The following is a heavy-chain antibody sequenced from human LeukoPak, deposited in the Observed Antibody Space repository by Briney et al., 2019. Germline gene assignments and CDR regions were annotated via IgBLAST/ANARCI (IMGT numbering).Heavy chain of an antibody. CDR2: MNPNSGNT. V-gene: IGHV1-8*01. CDR3: ARFRRPPYYYYYYGMDV. CDR1: GYTFTSYD. J-gene: IGHJ6*02. Sequence: ASVKVSCKASGYTFTSYDINWVRQATGQGFEWMGWMNPNSGNTGYAQKFQGRVTMTRNTSISTAYMELSSLRSEDTAVYYCARFRRPPYYYYYYGMDVWGQGTTVTVSS.